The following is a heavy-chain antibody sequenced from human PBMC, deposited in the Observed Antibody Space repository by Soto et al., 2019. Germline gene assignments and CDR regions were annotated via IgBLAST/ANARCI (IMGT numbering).Heavy chain of an antibody. Sequence: GGSLRLSCAASGFTFSNAWMSWVRQAPGKGLEWVGRIKSKTDGGTTDYAAPVKGRFTISRDDSKNTLYLQMNSLKTEDTAVYYCTARGTYSGSYYFDYWGQGTLVTVSS. CDR3: TARGTYSGSYYFDY. D-gene: IGHD1-26*01. V-gene: IGHV3-15*01. J-gene: IGHJ4*02. CDR2: IKSKTDGGTT. CDR1: GFTFSNAW.